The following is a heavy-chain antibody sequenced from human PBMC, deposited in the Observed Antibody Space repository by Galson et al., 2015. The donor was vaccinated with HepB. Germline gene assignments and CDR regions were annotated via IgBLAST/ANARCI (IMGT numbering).Heavy chain of an antibody. CDR1: AFTFSTYS. J-gene: IGHJ4*02. CDR3: VKDRGYGLEHLDY. Sequence: SLRLSCAASAFTFSTYSMNWVRQAPGKGLEWVSYISSSGSNKYYADSVKGRFTISRDNAKNTLYLQMNSLRAEDTAVYYCVKDRGYGLEHLDYWGQGTLVTVSS. D-gene: IGHD3-3*01. V-gene: IGHV3-48*01. CDR2: ISSSGSNK.